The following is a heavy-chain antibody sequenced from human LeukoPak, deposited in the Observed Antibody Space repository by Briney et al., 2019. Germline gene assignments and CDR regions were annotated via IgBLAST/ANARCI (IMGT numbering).Heavy chain of an antibody. CDR3: ARDQPLYGDSFYFDY. Sequence: SETLSLTCAVSGGSISSSNWWSWVRQPPGKGLEWIGEIYHSGSTNYNPSLKSRVTISVDKSKNQFSLKLSSVTAADTAVYYCARDQPLYGDSFYFDYWGQGTLVTVSS. CDR2: IYHSGST. CDR1: GGSISSSNW. J-gene: IGHJ4*02. D-gene: IGHD4-17*01. V-gene: IGHV4-4*02.